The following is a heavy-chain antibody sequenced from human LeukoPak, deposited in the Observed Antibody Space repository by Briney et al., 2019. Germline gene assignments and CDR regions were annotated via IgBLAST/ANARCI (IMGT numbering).Heavy chain of an antibody. CDR1: GITLSNYG. V-gene: IGHV3-23*01. CDR3: AKRGVVIRVILVGFHKEAYYFDS. Sequence: PGGSLRLSCRVSGITLSNYGMSWVRQAPGKGLEWVAGISGSGGSTNYADSVKGRFTISRDNPKNTLYLQITSLRAEDAAVYFCAKRGVVIRVILVGFHKEAYYFDSRGQGALVTVSS. D-gene: IGHD3-22*01. J-gene: IGHJ4*02. CDR2: ISGSGGST.